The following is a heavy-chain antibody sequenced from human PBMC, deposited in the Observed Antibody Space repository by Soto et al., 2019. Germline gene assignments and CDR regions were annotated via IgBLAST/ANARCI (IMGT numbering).Heavy chain of an antibody. CDR3: ARGGGTMVTPYFDF. D-gene: IGHD4-17*01. J-gene: IGHJ4*02. V-gene: IGHV4-30-4*01. CDR2: IYYSGST. CDR1: GGSISSGDYY. Sequence: SETLSLTCTVSGGSISSGDYYWSWIRQPPGKGLEWIGYIYYSGSTYYNPSLKSRVTISVDTSKNQFSLKLSSVTAADTAVYYCARGGGTMVTPYFDFWGQGTLVTVSS.